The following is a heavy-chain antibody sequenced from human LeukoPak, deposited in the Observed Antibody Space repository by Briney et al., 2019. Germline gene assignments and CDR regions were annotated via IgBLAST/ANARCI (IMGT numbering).Heavy chain of an antibody. D-gene: IGHD6-6*01. CDR1: GFTFSNYW. Sequence: GGSLRLSCAASGFTFSNYWMHWVRQAPGKGLVWVSHINSDGRTTTYADSVKGRFTISRDNAKSSLFLQMNTLRPEDTAVYYCARDPYSSTWSYGMDVWGQGTTVTVSS. V-gene: IGHV3-74*01. CDR2: INSDGRTT. CDR3: ARDPYSSTWSYGMDV. J-gene: IGHJ6*02.